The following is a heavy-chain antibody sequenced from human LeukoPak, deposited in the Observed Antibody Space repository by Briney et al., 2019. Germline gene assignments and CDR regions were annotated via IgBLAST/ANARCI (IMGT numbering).Heavy chain of an antibody. CDR1: GYTFTSYG. CDR3: ARMGDYHLVSFFDY. V-gene: IGHV1-18*01. J-gene: IGHJ4*02. D-gene: IGHD4/OR15-4a*01. Sequence: ASVKVSCKSSGYTFTSYGFSWVRQCPRQGLEWMGWVSAYDGNTNYAQKLQGRVTMTTDTSTSTVYMELRSLRSDDTAVYYCARMGDYHLVSFFDYWGQGTLVTVSS. CDR2: VSAYDGNT.